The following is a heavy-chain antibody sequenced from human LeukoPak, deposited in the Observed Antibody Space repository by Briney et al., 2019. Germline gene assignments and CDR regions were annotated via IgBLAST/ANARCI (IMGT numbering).Heavy chain of an antibody. D-gene: IGHD1-26*01. Sequence: GGSLRLSCAASGFTFSSYEMNWVRQAPGKGLEWVSSIRDSAYRTYYADSVKGRFTISRDNSKNTLYLQMNSLRAEDTAVYYCAKGRGWEASYYYYYMDVWGKGTTVTISS. CDR3: AKGRGWEASYYYYYMDV. CDR2: IRDSAYRT. J-gene: IGHJ6*03. CDR1: GFTFSSYE. V-gene: IGHV3-23*01.